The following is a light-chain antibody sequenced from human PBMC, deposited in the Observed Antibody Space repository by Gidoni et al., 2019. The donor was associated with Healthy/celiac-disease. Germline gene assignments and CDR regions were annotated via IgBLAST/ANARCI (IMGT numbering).Light chain of an antibody. CDR3: QQRSNWPS. V-gene: IGKV3-11*01. CDR1: QSVSSS. CDR2: EAS. J-gene: IGKJ5*01. Sequence: EIVFTQSPATLSLSPGERATLSCRASQSVSSSLAWYQQKPGQAPRLLIYEASTRATGIPARFSGSGSGTDFTLTISSLEPEDFAVYYCQQRSNWPSFGQGTRLEIK.